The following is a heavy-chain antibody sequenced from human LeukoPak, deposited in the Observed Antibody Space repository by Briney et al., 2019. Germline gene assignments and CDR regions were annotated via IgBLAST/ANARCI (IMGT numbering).Heavy chain of an antibody. D-gene: IGHD1-26*01. CDR2: IGTAGDT. J-gene: IGHJ4*02. V-gene: IGHV3-13*01. CDR1: GFTLSSYA. CDR3: VRQQTPHGNFDY. Sequence: GGSLRISCATSGFTLSSYAMHWVRQATGKGLEWVSAIGTAGDTYYPGSVKGRFTISRENAKNSLSLQMNSLRAEDTAVYYCVRQQTPHGNFDYWGQGTLVTVSS.